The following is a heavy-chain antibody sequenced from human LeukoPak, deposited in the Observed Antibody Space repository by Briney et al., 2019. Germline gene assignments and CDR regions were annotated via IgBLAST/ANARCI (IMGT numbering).Heavy chain of an antibody. D-gene: IGHD1-1*01. Sequence: VKVSCKASGDIFSKYGISWVRQAPGQGLEWMGGITPISDPPNYAQKFQGRVTITTDESTSTAYMELSSLRSEDTAVYYCARSDNWNDEYYFDYWGQGTLVTVSS. CDR1: GDIFSKYG. V-gene: IGHV1-69*05. CDR2: ITPISDPP. J-gene: IGHJ4*02. CDR3: ARSDNWNDEYYFDY.